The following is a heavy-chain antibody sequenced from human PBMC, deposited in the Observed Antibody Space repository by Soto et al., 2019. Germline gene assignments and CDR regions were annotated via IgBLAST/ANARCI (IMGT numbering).Heavy chain of an antibody. CDR3: ARGLGSPTKRLTYYDFWSGYYTGDAFDI. CDR2: IKQDGSEK. D-gene: IGHD3-3*01. Sequence: GGSLRLSCAASGFTFSSYWMSWVRQAPGKGLEWVANIKQDGSEKYYVDSVKGRFTISRDKAKNSLYLQMNSLRAEDTAVYYCARGLGSPTKRLTYYDFWSGYYTGDAFDIWGQGTMVTVSS. J-gene: IGHJ3*02. CDR1: GFTFSSYW. V-gene: IGHV3-7*01.